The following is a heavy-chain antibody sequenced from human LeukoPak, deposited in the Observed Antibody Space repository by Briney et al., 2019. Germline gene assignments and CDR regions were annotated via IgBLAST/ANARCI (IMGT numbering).Heavy chain of an antibody. Sequence: GGSLRLSRAASGFTVSSNYMSWVRQAPGKGLEWVSVIYSGGDTSYSDSVKGRFTISRDNSKNTLYLQMNSLRAEDTAVYYCARGSTHAFGLWGQGTMVTVSS. V-gene: IGHV3-53*01. CDR2: IYSGGDT. D-gene: IGHD6-6*01. CDR3: ARGSTHAFGL. J-gene: IGHJ3*01. CDR1: GFTVSSNY.